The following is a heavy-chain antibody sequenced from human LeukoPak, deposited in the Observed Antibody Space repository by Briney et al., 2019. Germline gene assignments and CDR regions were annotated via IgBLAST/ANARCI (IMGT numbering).Heavy chain of an antibody. J-gene: IGHJ6*02. CDR2: IVVGSGNT. CDR3: AAGRGSYGWYYYGMDV. V-gene: IGHV1-58*01. Sequence: HGASVKVSCKASGFTFTSSAVQWVRQARGQRLEWIGWIVVGSGNTNYAQKFQERVTITKDMSTSTAYMELSSLRSEDTAVYYCAAGRGSYGWYYYGMDVWGQGTTVTVSS. D-gene: IGHD1-26*01. CDR1: GFTFTSSA.